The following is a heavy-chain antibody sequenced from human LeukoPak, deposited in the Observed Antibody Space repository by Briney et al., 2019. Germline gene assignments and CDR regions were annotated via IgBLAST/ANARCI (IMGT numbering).Heavy chain of an antibody. CDR2: ISSSSGHI. D-gene: IGHD6-13*01. CDR1: GFTFSTFS. Sequence: GGSLRLSCAGSGFTFSTFSMNWVRQAPGKRLEWVASISSSSGHIYYADSVRGRFTIPRDNAKNSTYLQMNSLRVEDAAIYYCARAIAAAGNYWGQGTLVTVSS. CDR3: ARAIAAAGNY. J-gene: IGHJ4*02. V-gene: IGHV3-21*01.